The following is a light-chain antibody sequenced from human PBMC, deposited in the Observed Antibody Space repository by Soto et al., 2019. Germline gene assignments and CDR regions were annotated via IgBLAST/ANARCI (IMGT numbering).Light chain of an antibody. V-gene: IGLV2-8*01. CDR2: EVT. CDR3: TSYVGSNNFV. Sequence: QSVLTQPPSASGSPGQSVTISCTGTSSDVGGYDFVSWYQHHPGKAPRLLIYEVTKRPSGVPDRFSGSKSGDTASLTISGLQAADEADYYCTSYVGSNNFVFGGGTKVTVL. CDR1: SSDVGGYDF. J-gene: IGLJ2*01.